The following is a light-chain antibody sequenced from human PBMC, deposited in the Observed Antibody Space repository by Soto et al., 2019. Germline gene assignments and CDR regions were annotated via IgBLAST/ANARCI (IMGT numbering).Light chain of an antibody. CDR3: QHYGGSFI. J-gene: IGKJ3*01. V-gene: IGKV3-20*01. CDR2: NTS. CDR1: QSINSKS. Sequence: EIVLTQSPGTLSLSPGEGATVSCRVSQSINSKSLVWYQRKFGQAPRLLIYNTSTRATGIPDRFSGSVSGTDFTLSISGLEPEDFAVYYCQHYGGSFIFGPGTKVDFK.